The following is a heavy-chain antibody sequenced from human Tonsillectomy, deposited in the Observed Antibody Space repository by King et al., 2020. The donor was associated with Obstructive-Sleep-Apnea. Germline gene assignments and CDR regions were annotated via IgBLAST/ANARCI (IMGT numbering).Heavy chain of an antibody. CDR1: GASIDSGGYY. Sequence: VQLQESGPGLVKPSQTLSLTCSVSGASIDSGGYYWTWIRQHPGKGLDWIGYISYSGSTYYNPSLKSRVTISVDTSKNHLSLKLSSVTAADTAVYYCARSFSRRDGYNFDFWDQGTLVTVSS. CDR3: ARSFSRRDGYNFDF. J-gene: IGHJ4*02. V-gene: IGHV4-31*03. CDR2: ISYSGST. D-gene: IGHD5-24*01.